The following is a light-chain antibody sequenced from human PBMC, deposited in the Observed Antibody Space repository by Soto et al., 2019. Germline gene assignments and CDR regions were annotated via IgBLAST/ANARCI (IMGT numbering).Light chain of an antibody. CDR1: NIGSKR. CDR3: QVWDSSSDHVV. Sequence: SYELTQPPSVSVAPGQTARITCGGNNIGSKRVHWNQQKPGQAPVLVVYDDSDRPSGIPERFSGSNSGNTATLTISRVEAGDEADYYCQVWDSSSDHVVFGGGTKLTVL. CDR2: DDS. J-gene: IGLJ2*01. V-gene: IGLV3-21*02.